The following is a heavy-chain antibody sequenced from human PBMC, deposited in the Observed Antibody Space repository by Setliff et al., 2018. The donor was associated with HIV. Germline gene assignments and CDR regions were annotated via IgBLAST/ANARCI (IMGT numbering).Heavy chain of an antibody. CDR1: GGSFSGYY. J-gene: IGHJ6*03. CDR3: ARVNEVATIIYYYYSMDV. V-gene: IGHV4-34*01. Sequence: SETLSLTCAVYGGSFSGYYWSWIRQPPGKGLEWIGEINHSGSANYNPSLKSRVTISVDTSKNQFSLKLSSVTAADTAVYYCARVNEVATIIYYYYSMDVWGKGTTVTVSS. CDR2: INHSGSA. D-gene: IGHD5-12*01.